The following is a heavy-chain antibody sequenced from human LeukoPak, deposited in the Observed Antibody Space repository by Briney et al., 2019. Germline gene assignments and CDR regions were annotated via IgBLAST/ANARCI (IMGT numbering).Heavy chain of an antibody. Sequence: GWSLRLSCAASGFTYSSYAMSWVRQAPGKGLEWVSDITGSGDTTYYADSVKGRFTISRDNSKNTLYLQMNSLRAEDTAVYYCARVDYGDYGFDYWGQGTLVTVSS. D-gene: IGHD4-17*01. CDR1: GFTYSSYA. CDR2: ITGSGDTT. CDR3: ARVDYGDYGFDY. V-gene: IGHV3-23*01. J-gene: IGHJ4*02.